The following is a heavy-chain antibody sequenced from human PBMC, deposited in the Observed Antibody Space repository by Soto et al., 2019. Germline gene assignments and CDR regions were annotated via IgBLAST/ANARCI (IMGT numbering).Heavy chain of an antibody. CDR1: GFIFSSYA. CDR3: VKDRYVDY. Sequence: GGSLRLSCSVSGFIFSSYAMHWVRQAPGKGLEYVASISSEGASTYYADSVKGRFIISRDNSKNTLYLQMSSLRDEDTAIYYCVKDRYVDYWGQGVLVTVSS. J-gene: IGHJ4*02. V-gene: IGHV3-64D*06. CDR2: ISSEGAST.